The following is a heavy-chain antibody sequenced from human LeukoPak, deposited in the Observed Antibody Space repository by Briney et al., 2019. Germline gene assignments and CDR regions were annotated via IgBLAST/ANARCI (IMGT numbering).Heavy chain of an antibody. CDR3: ARDERVCGDYYYAMDV. V-gene: IGHV3-72*01. CDR2: SRNKARSYTS. CDR1: GFTFSDHY. D-gene: IGHD1-1*01. Sequence: PGGSLRLSCAVSGFTFSDHYMDWVRQAPGKGLEWVGRSRNKARSYTSEYAASVKGRFTISRDELENSLYLQMNSLKTEDTAVYYCARDERVCGDYYYAMDVWGQGTTVTVSS. J-gene: IGHJ6*02.